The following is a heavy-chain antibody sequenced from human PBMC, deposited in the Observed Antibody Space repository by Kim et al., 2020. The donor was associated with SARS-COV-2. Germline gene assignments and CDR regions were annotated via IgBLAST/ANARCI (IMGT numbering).Heavy chain of an antibody. CDR3: ARDQLTADSSSWYADPIYPGLDY. CDR2: ISSSSSYT. Sequence: GGSLRLSCAASGFTFSDYYMSWIRQAPGKGLEWVSYISSSSSYTNYADSVKGRFTISRDNAKNSLYLQMNSLRAEDTAVYYCARDQLTADSSSWYADPIYPGLDYWGQGTLVTVSS. J-gene: IGHJ4*02. V-gene: IGHV3-11*05. D-gene: IGHD6-13*01. CDR1: GFTFSDYY.